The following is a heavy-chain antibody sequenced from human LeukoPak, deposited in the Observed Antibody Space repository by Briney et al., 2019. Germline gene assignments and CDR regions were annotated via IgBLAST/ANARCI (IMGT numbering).Heavy chain of an antibody. J-gene: IGHJ6*03. CDR3: ARRGADSSGPYYYYYYMDV. V-gene: IGHV4-59*01. CDR2: IYYSGST. Sequence: SETLSLTCTVSGGSISSYYWSWLRQPPSKGLEWIGYIYYSGSTNYNPSLKSRVTISVDTSKNQFSLKLSSVTAADTAVYYCARRGADSSGPYYYYYYMDVWGKGTTVTISS. D-gene: IGHD3-22*01. CDR1: GGSISSYY.